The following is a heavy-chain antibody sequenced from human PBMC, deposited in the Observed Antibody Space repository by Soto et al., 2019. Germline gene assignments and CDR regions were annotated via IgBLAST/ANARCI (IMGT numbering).Heavy chain of an antibody. V-gene: IGHV3-13*01. CDR2: IGTAGDT. CDR3: ARGLSSSWYRYYFDY. CDR1: GFTFSSYD. D-gene: IGHD6-13*01. Sequence: GGSLRLSCAASGFTFSSYDMHWVRQATGKGLEWVSAIGTAGDTYYPGSVKGRFTISRENAKNSLYLQMNSLRAGDTAVYYCARGLSSSWYRYYFDYWGQGTLVTVS. J-gene: IGHJ4*02.